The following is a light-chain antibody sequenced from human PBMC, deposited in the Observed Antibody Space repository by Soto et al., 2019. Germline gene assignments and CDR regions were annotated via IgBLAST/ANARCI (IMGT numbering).Light chain of an antibody. CDR2: GNI. CDR3: QSYDTSLRGAV. CDR1: SSNVGAGYD. Sequence: QSVLTQPPSVSGAPGQRVNISGTGSSSNVGAGYDVHWYQQFPGTAPKLLIFGNINRPSGVPDRFSGSKSGTSASLAITGLQAEDEADYYCQSYDTSLRGAVFGGGTQRTVL. V-gene: IGLV1-40*01. J-gene: IGLJ7*01.